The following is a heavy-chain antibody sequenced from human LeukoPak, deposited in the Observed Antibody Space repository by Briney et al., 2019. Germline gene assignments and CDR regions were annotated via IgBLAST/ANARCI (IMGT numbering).Heavy chain of an antibody. CDR3: ARGGSSGWYLAYYYYGMDV. V-gene: IGHV4-59*01. D-gene: IGHD6-19*01. CDR2: IYYSGST. J-gene: IGHJ6*02. CDR1: GGSFSGYY. Sequence: SETLSLTCAVYGGSFSGYYWSWIRQPPGKGLEWIGYIYYSGSTNYNPSLKSRVTISVDTSKNQFSLKLSSVTAADTAVYYCARGGSSGWYLAYYYYGMDVWGQGTTVTVSS.